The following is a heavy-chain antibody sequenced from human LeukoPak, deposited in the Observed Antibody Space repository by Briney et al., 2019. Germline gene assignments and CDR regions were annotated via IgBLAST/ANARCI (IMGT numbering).Heavy chain of an antibody. D-gene: IGHD5-24*01. CDR3: ASGGYKLDY. CDR2: INPNSGGT. Sequence: ASVKVSCTASGYTFTSYGISWVRQAPGQGLEWMGWINPNSGGTNYAQKFQGRVTMTRDTSISTAYMDLSSLTSDDTAVYYCASGGYKLDYWGQGTLVTVSS. V-gene: IGHV1-2*02. CDR1: GYTFTSYG. J-gene: IGHJ4*02.